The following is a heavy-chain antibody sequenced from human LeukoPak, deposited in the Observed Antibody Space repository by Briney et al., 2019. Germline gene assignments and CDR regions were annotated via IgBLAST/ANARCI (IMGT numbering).Heavy chain of an antibody. J-gene: IGHJ4*02. V-gene: IGHV1-24*01. D-gene: IGHD6-13*01. CDR1: GYTLTELS. Sequence: ASVKVSCKVSGYTLTELSMHWVRQAPGKGLEWMGGFDPEDGETIYAQKFQGRVTMTEDTSTDTAYMELSSLRSEDTAVYYCATAYSSSWYDPFDYWGQGTLVTVSS. CDR2: FDPEDGET. CDR3: ATAYSSSWYDPFDY.